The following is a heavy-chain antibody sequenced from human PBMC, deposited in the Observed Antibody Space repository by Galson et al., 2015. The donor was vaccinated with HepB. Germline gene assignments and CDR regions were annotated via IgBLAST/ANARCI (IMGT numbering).Heavy chain of an antibody. CDR2: ISGSDGST. J-gene: IGHJ3*02. CDR1: EFTFSSYA. Sequence: SLRLSCAASEFTFSSYAMSWVRQVPEKGLEWVSSISGSDGSTYYTDSVKGRFTISKDDSKSTLYLQMNSLRAEDTAVYYCAKDRRTGTTPPDGFDIWGQGTMVTVSS. D-gene: IGHD1-1*01. CDR3: AKDRRTGTTPPDGFDI. V-gene: IGHV3-23*01.